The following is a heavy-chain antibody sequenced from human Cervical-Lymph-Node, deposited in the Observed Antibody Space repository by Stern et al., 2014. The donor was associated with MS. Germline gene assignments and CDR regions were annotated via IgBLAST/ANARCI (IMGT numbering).Heavy chain of an antibody. J-gene: IGHJ4*02. CDR3: ARDTSSPERSDW. Sequence: VQLVESGGGVIQPGGSLRLSCTASGFTVRRDYMTWVRQAPGKALEWVSLITNVGSTFYTDSVKGRFTISRDDSKNTVYLHMTSLRAEDTAMYYCARDTSSPERSDWWGQGTLVTVSS. D-gene: IGHD1-1*01. V-gene: IGHV3-53*01. CDR2: ITNVGST. CDR1: GFTVRRDY.